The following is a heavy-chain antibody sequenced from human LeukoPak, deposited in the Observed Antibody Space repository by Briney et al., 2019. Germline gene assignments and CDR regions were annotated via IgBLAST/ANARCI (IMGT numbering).Heavy chain of an antibody. V-gene: IGHV5-10-1*01. J-gene: IGHJ4*02. D-gene: IGHD6-13*01. CDR2: IDPSYAYT. CDR1: GYSFTSYW. CDR3: ARHEGYSSSAEVY. Sequence: PGESLRISCKGSGYSFTSYWISWVRQMPGKGLEWMGRIDPSYAYTNYSPSFQGNVTISSDKSIKTAYLQWSSLKASDTAMYYCARHEGYSSSAEVYWGQGTLVTVSS.